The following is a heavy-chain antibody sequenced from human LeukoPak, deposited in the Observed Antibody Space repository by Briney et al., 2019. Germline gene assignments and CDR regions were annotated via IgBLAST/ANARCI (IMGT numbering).Heavy chain of an antibody. D-gene: IGHD4-17*01. CDR3: ARGTSFRKHYGDYESGHWVDP. J-gene: IGHJ5*02. CDR2: TIPIFGTV. V-gene: IGHV1-69*06. Sequence: SGELSGKALGATVSSYAISRVRRAAGLGGGWRGGTIPIFGTVNYAQKFQGRVTITADKSTSTAYMALSSLRSEDTALYYWARGTSFRKHYGDYESGHWVDPWGQGTLVTVSS. CDR1: GATVSSYA.